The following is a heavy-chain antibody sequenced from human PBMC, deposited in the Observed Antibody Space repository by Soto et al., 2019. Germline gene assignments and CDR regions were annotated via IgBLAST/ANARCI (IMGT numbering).Heavy chain of an antibody. CDR2: ISSSSSYT. V-gene: IGHV3-11*06. Sequence: QVQLVESGGGLDKPGGSLRLSCAASGFTFSDYYMSWIRQAPGKGLEWVSYISSSSSYTNYADSVKGRFTISRDNAKNSLYLQMNSLRAEDTAVYYCARSGGYCSSTSCYSFYYYGMDVWGQGTTVTVSS. CDR1: GFTFSDYY. J-gene: IGHJ6*02. D-gene: IGHD2-2*01. CDR3: ARSGGYCSSTSCYSFYYYGMDV.